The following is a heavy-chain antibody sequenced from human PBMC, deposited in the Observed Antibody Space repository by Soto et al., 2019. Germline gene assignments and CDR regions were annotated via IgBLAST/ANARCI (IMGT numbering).Heavy chain of an antibody. J-gene: IGHJ4*02. Sequence: EVQLVESGGGLVQPGRSLRLSCAASGFTFDDYAMHWVRQAPGKGLAWVSGISWNSGSIGYADSVKGRFTISRDNAKNSLYLQMNSLRAEDTALYYCAKDMASKGPDYGDYPFDYWGQGTLVTVSS. V-gene: IGHV3-9*01. CDR2: ISWNSGSI. D-gene: IGHD4-17*01. CDR1: GFTFDDYA. CDR3: AKDMASKGPDYGDYPFDY.